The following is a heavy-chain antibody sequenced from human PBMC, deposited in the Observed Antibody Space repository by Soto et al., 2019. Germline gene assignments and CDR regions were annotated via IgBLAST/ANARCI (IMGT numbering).Heavy chain of an antibody. D-gene: IGHD2-2*01. V-gene: IGHV6-1*01. CDR1: GDSVSSNSAA. CDR2: TYYRSKWYN. Sequence: SQTLSLTCAISGDSVSSNSAAWNWIRQSPSRSLKWLGRTYYRSKWYNDYAVSVKSRITINPDTSKNQFSLQLNSVTPEDTAVYYCARDQGYCSSTSCYLPHYYYYYGMDVWGQGTTVTVSS. J-gene: IGHJ6*02. CDR3: ARDQGYCSSTSCYLPHYYYYYGMDV.